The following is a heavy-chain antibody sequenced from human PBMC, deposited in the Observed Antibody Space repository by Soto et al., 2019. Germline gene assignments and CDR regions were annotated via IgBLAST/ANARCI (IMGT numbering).Heavy chain of an antibody. D-gene: IGHD6-13*01. Sequence: XGALRLSCAASGCPLSSYSMHWVRHAPGKGLEWVAVISYEGSNKYYADSVKGRFTISRDNSKNTLYLQMNSLRAEDTAVYYCAKEFVDARIAAAGCLDYWRQGNLVTVSS. CDR1: GCPLSSYS. J-gene: IGHJ4*02. CDR3: AKEFVDARIAAAGCLDY. V-gene: IGHV3-30*18. CDR2: ISYEGSNK.